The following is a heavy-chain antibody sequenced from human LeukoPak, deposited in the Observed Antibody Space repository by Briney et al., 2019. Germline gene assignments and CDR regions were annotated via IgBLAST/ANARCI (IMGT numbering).Heavy chain of an antibody. Sequence: PGGSLRLSCAASGFTLSRYAMHWVRQAPGKGLEWMAFIWDDGTNQYYADSVKGRFTISRDNSKNTLYLQMNTLRAEDTAVYYCANDYRSGSFHDFWGQGTLVTVSS. V-gene: IGHV3-30*02. CDR2: IWDDGTNQ. CDR3: ANDYRSGSFHDF. J-gene: IGHJ4*02. CDR1: GFTLSRYA. D-gene: IGHD3-10*01.